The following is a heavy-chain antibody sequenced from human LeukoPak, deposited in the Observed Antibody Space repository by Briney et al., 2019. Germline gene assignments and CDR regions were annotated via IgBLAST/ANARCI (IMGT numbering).Heavy chain of an antibody. Sequence: GSLRLSCAASGFTFSIYTMNWVRQAPGKGLEWVSAITSTSNYIYYADSVKGRFTISRDNAKNSLYLQMNNLRAEDTAVYYCARDSTYYLRYGYFDSWGQGILVTVSS. J-gene: IGHJ4*02. CDR1: GFTFSIYT. V-gene: IGHV3-21*01. CDR2: ITSTSNYI. CDR3: ARDSTYYLRYGYFDS. D-gene: IGHD3-22*01.